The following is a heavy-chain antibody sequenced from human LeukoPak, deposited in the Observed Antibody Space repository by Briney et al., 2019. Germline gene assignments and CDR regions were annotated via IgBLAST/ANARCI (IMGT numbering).Heavy chain of an antibody. CDR3: AKEALLYMYLDY. J-gene: IGHJ4*02. D-gene: IGHD2-2*02. V-gene: IGHV3-74*01. Sequence: PGGSLRLSCKVSGFTFSSHWMHWVRQVPGRGPVWVSRINTDGSTTNYADSVKGRVTISRDNAKNTVYLQMNSLRAEDTALYYCAKEALLYMYLDYWGQGTLVTVSS. CDR1: GFTFSSHW. CDR2: INTDGSTT.